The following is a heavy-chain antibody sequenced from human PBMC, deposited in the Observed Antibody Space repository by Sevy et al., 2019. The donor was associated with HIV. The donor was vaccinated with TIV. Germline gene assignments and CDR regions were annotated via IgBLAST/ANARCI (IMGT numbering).Heavy chain of an antibody. D-gene: IGHD3-9*01. Sequence: GGSVRLSCATSGFTFTTYWMHWVRQSPGKGLVWVSRINSDGSITDYADSVKGRFTMSRDNSKNTLYLQMNSLRAEDTAIYFCAKDHDNNWFDPWGQGTLVTVSS. CDR3: AKDHDNNWFDP. CDR1: GFTFTTYW. CDR2: INSDGSIT. V-gene: IGHV3-74*01. J-gene: IGHJ5*02.